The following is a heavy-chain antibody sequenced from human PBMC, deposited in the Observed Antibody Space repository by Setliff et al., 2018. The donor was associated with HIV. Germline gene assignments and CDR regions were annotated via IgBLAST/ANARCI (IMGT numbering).Heavy chain of an antibody. CDR1: GGSISSHY. V-gene: IGHV4-59*06. J-gene: IGHJ4*02. CDR2: IYNSGGT. CDR3: ARRDWLPLGGLDY. Sequence: SETLSLTCTVSGGSISSHYWSRIRQPPGKGLEWIGYIYNSGGTYYNPSLKSRITMSIDTSKNQFSLKLNSVTAADTAVYYCARRDWLPLGGLDYWGQGTLVTVSS. D-gene: IGHD3-10*01.